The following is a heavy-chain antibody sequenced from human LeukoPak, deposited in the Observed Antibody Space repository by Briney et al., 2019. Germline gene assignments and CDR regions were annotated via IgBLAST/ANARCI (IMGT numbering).Heavy chain of an antibody. V-gene: IGHV4-61*02. CDR2: IYTSGST. CDR3: ARGEYSSTTDAFDI. J-gene: IGHJ3*02. Sequence: TLSRTCTVSGGSIRSGSYYWSWIRQPAGKGLEWIGRIYTSGSTNYNPSLKSRVTISVDTSKNQLSLKLSSVTAADTAVYYCARGEYSSTTDAFDIWGQGTMVTVSS. D-gene: IGHD6-6*01. CDR1: GGSIRSGSYY.